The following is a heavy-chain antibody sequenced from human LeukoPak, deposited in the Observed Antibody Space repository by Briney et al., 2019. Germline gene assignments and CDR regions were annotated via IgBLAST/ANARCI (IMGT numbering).Heavy chain of an antibody. CDR2: ISWDGGST. J-gene: IGHJ4*02. Sequence: GGSLRLSCAASGFTFDDYTMHWVRQAPGKGLEWVSLISWDGGSTYYADSVKGRFTISRDNSKNSLYLQMNSLRTEDTALYYCAKGPSSGWPLVPYYFDYWGQGTLVTVSS. D-gene: IGHD6-19*01. CDR1: GFTFDDYT. V-gene: IGHV3-43*01. CDR3: AKGPSSGWPLVPYYFDY.